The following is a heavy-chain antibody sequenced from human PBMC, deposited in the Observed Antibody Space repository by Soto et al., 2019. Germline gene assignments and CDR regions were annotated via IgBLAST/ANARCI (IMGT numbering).Heavy chain of an antibody. Sequence: ASVKVSCKASGYTFINYGIAWVRQAPGQGLAWMGWINPTNGNTNYARDLEGRVTVTADISATTAYMELRSLTSDDTAVYYCARVNFGNPFEIWGQGTKVTVSS. CDR3: ARVNFGNPFEI. CDR2: INPTNGNT. D-gene: IGHD3-10*01. CDR1: GYTFINYG. V-gene: IGHV1-18*01. J-gene: IGHJ3*02.